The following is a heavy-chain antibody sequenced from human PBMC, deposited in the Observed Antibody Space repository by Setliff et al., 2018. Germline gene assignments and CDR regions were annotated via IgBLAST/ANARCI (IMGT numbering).Heavy chain of an antibody. CDR2: LHPRGTT. D-gene: IGHD6-6*01. J-gene: IGHJ4*02. Sequence: SETLSLTCTVSGGSINNYYWSCIRQPPGKGLEWIGRLHPRGTTNYNPSLKSRLTMSIDTSKNQVSLVLTSVTAADTAVYYCARGRNVAARLLDSWGQGTLVTVSS. V-gene: IGHV4-4*07. CDR3: ARGRNVAARLLDS. CDR1: GGSINNYY.